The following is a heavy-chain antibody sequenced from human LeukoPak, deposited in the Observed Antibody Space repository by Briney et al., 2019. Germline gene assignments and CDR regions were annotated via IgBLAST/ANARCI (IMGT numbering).Heavy chain of an antibody. CDR3: ARIMVRGVNYYGMDV. V-gene: IGHV3-9*01. Sequence: PGGSLRLSCAASGFTFDDYAMHWVRQAPGKGLEWVSGISWNSGSIGYADSVKGRFTISRDNAKNSLYLQMNSLRAEDTALYYCARIMVRGVNYYGMDVWGQGTTVTVSS. CDR1: GFTFDDYA. D-gene: IGHD3-10*01. CDR2: ISWNSGSI. J-gene: IGHJ6*02.